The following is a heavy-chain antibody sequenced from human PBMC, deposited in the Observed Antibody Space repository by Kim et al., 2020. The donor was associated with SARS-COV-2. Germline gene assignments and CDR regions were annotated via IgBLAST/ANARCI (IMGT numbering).Heavy chain of an antibody. J-gene: IGHJ3*02. CDR2: ISYDGSNK. Sequence: GGSLRLSCAASGFTFSSYGMHWVRQAPGKGLEWVAVISYDGSNKYYADSVKGRFTISRDNSKNTLYLQMNSLRAEDTAVYYCAKDRLRIGKKDAVDIWG. V-gene: IGHV3-30*18. D-gene: IGHD3-10*01. CDR3: AKDRLRIGKKDAVDI. CDR1: GFTFSSYG.